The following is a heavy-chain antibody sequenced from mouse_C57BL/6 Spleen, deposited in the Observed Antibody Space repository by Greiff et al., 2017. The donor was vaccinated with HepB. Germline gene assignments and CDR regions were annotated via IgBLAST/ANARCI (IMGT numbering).Heavy chain of an antibody. CDR1: GYTFTDYN. Sequence: DVKLVESGPELVKPGASVKMSCKASGYTFTDYNMHWVKQSHGKSLEWIGYINPNNGGTSYNQKFKGKATLTVNKSSSTAYMELRSLTSEDSAVYYCALYPWFAYWGQGTLVTVSA. V-gene: IGHV1-22*01. CDR2: INPNNGGT. J-gene: IGHJ3*01. D-gene: IGHD2-12*01. CDR3: ALYPWFAY.